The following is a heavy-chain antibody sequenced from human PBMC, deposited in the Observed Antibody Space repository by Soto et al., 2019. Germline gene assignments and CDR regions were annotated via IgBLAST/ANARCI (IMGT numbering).Heavy chain of an antibody. CDR3: AKALRGSYYVDY. Sequence: QVQLVESGGGVVQPGRSLRLSCAASGFTFSSYGMHWVRQAPGKRLEWVAVISYDGSNKYYADSVKGRFTISRDNSKNTLYLQMNSLRAEDTAVYYCAKALRGSYYVDYWGQGTLVTVSS. CDR1: GFTFSSYG. CDR2: ISYDGSNK. V-gene: IGHV3-30*18. D-gene: IGHD1-26*01. J-gene: IGHJ4*02.